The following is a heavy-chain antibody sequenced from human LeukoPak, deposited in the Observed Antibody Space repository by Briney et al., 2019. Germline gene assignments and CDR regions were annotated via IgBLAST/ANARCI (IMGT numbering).Heavy chain of an antibody. CDR1: GFTFSDYY. V-gene: IGHV3-11*03. J-gene: IGHJ4*02. CDR3: AGAPGKVTPDY. CDR2: ISSSGTYI. D-gene: IGHD2-21*02. Sequence: GGSLRLSCAAAGFTFSDYYMSWIRKAPGKGVEWVSYISSSGTYINDADSVKGRFTISRDNAKNSLYLQINSLRAEDTALYYCAGAPGKVTPDYWGQGTLVTVSS.